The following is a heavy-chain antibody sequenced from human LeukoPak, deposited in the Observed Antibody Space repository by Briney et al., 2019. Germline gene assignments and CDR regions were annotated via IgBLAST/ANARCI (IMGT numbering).Heavy chain of an antibody. CDR3: ARDPSGSHWFDY. Sequence: SETLSLTCTVSGGSISSYYWSWIRQPPGKGLEWLAYIYYSGSTMYNPSLKSRAIISVDTSKNQLSLKLNSVTAADTAVYYCARDPSGSHWFDYWGQGTLVTVSS. J-gene: IGHJ4*02. CDR1: GGSISSYY. CDR2: IYYSGST. D-gene: IGHD1-26*01. V-gene: IGHV4-59*01.